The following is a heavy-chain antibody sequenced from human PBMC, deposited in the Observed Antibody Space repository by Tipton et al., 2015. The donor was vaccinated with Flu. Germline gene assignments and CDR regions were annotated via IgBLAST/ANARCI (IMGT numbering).Heavy chain of an antibody. CDR2: LSHDGSSK. D-gene: IGHD3-22*01. Sequence: SLRLSCAAPAFNFSRFGMHWVRQAPGKGLEWVAALSHDGSSKYYADSVKGRFTISRDNAKNTLYLQMKSLRAEDTAVYFCARGGYYDRSGYLSYYGMDVWGQGTTVTVSS. V-gene: IGHV3-30*03. CDR1: AFNFSRFG. J-gene: IGHJ6*02. CDR3: ARGGYYDRSGYLSYYGMDV.